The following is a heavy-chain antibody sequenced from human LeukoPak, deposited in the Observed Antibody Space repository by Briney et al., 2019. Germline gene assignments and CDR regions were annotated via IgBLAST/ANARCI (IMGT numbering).Heavy chain of an antibody. D-gene: IGHD4-17*01. Sequence: GGSLRLSCAASGFTVTSNYMSWVRQAPGKGLEWVSLIYSGDTTHYADSVKGRFTISRDNSKNTLYLQMNSLRAEDTAVYYCARVDYGDYGMDVWGQGTTVTVSS. J-gene: IGHJ6*02. CDR2: IYSGDTT. V-gene: IGHV3-53*01. CDR1: GFTVTSNY. CDR3: ARVDYGDYGMDV.